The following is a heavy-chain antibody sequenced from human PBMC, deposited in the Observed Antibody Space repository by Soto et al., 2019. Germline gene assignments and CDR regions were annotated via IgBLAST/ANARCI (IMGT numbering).Heavy chain of an antibody. D-gene: IGHD6-19*01. V-gene: IGHV3-23*01. CDR2: ISGSGGST. CDR3: AKGVMGIAVAGTRGRPWNAFDI. CDR1: GFTFSSYA. J-gene: IGHJ3*02. Sequence: AGSLRLSCAASGFTFSSYAMSWVRQAPGKGLEWVSAISGSGGSTYYADSVKGRFTISRDNSKNTLYLQMNSLRAEDTAVYYCAKGVMGIAVAGTRGRPWNAFDIWGQGTMVTVSS.